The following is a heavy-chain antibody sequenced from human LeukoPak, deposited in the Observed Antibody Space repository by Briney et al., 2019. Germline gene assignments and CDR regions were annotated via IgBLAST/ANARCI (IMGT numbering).Heavy chain of an antibody. CDR2: IIPMLGIP. J-gene: IGHJ5*02. CDR1: GGTFSSYA. Sequence: GASVKVSCKASGGTFSSYAISWVRQAPGQGLEWMGRIIPMLGIPNYAQKFQDRVTITADKSTSTAYMELSSLRSEDTAVYYCARGRYYGSGSLDWFDPWGQGTLVTVSS. D-gene: IGHD3-10*01. CDR3: ARGRYYGSGSLDWFDP. V-gene: IGHV1-69*04.